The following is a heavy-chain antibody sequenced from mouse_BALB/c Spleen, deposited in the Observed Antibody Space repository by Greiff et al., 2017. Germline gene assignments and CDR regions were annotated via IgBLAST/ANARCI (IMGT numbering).Heavy chain of an antibody. Sequence: EVQLVESGGGLVQPGGSMKLSCVASGFTFSSYWMSWVRQSPEKGLEWVAEIRLKSDNYATHYAESVKGKFTISRDDSKSRLYLQMNSLRAEDTGIYYCTDFDVWGAGTTVTVSA. CDR1: GFTFSSYW. J-gene: IGHJ1*01. V-gene: IGHV6-6*02. CDR3: TDFDV. CDR2: IRLKSDNYAT.